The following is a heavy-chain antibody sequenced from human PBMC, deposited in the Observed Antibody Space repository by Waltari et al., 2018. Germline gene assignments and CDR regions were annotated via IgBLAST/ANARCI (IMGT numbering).Heavy chain of an antibody. J-gene: IGHJ6*02. Sequence: EVQLLESGGGLVQPGGSLRLSCAASGFTFRSYSMNWVRQAPGKGLEWVSYISSSSSTIYYADSVKGRFTISRDNAKNSLYLQMNSLRAEDTAVYYCARDPPQGMDVWGQGTTVTVSS. CDR2: ISSSSSTI. V-gene: IGHV3-48*01. CDR1: GFTFRSYS. CDR3: ARDPPQGMDV.